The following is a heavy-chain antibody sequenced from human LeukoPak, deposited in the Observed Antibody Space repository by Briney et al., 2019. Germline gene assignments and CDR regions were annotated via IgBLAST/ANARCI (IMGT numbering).Heavy chain of an antibody. Sequence: KPAETLSLTCSVSGGSISSDYWSWIRQPPGKGLEWIGYISYSGTTNYNPSLKSRVSMSLDTSKNQFSLKVTSVITADTAVYYCARGGDSGSYPLVEHFQHWGQGTLVTVSS. CDR2: ISYSGTT. J-gene: IGHJ1*01. CDR1: GGSISSDY. CDR3: ARGGDSGSYPLVEHFQH. D-gene: IGHD3-10*01. V-gene: IGHV4-59*01.